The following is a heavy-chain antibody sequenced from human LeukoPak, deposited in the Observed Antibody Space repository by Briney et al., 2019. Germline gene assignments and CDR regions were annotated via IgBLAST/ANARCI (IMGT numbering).Heavy chain of an antibody. Sequence: GGSLRLSCAASGFTFSNYAMHWVRQAPGKGLEWMTGISYDGSKKYSADSVTGRFTISRDNSENTLYLQMNSLRVEDMAVYYCARGAGGSSSWSTIRYVDCWGQGTLVTVSS. V-gene: IGHV3-30-3*01. CDR3: ARGAGGSSSWSTIRYVDC. D-gene: IGHD6-13*01. CDR1: GFTFSNYA. J-gene: IGHJ4*02. CDR2: ISYDGSKK.